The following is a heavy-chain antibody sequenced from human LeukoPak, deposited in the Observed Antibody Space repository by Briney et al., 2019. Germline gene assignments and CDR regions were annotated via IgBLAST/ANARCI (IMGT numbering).Heavy chain of an antibody. J-gene: IGHJ3*02. D-gene: IGHD2-21*01. CDR1: GFTFSSYE. CDR3: ARDWGGAFDI. Sequence: GGSLRLSCAASGFTFSSYEMNWVRQAPGKGLEWVSYMTSSACTIHYADSVKGRFTISRDNAKNSLYLQMNSLRAEDTAVYYCARDWGGAFDIWGKGTMVTSST. CDR2: MTSSACTI. V-gene: IGHV3-48*03.